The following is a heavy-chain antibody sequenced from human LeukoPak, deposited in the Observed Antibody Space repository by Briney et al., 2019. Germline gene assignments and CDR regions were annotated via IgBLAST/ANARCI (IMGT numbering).Heavy chain of an antibody. J-gene: IGHJ3*02. CDR3: AKVFLPSDLAAPDAFDI. CDR1: GFTFSSYA. CDR2: ISGSGGST. D-gene: IGHD2-15*01. V-gene: IGHV3-23*01. Sequence: PGGSLRLSCAASGFTFSSYAMSWVRQAPGKGLEWVSGISGSGGSTYYADSVKGRFTISRDNSKNTLYLQMNSLRAEDTAVYYCAKVFLPSDLAAPDAFDIWGQGTMVTVSS.